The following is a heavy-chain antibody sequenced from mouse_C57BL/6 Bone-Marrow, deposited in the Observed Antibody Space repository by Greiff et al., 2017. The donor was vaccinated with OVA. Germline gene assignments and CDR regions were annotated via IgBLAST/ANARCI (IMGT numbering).Heavy chain of an antibody. D-gene: IGHD1-1*01. CDR3: TTPYYYGSNDYSMDN. Sequence: VQLQQSGAELVRPGASVKLSCTASGFNIKDDYMHWVKQRPEQGLEWIGWIDPENGDTEYASKFQGKATITADTSSNTAYLQLSSLTSEDTAVYYCTTPYYYGSNDYSMDNWGQGTAVTVSS. CDR1: GFNIKDDY. J-gene: IGHJ4*01. V-gene: IGHV14-4*01. CDR2: IDPENGDT.